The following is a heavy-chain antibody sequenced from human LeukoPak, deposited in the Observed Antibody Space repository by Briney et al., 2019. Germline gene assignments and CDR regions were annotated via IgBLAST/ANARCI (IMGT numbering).Heavy chain of an antibody. V-gene: IGHV4-34*01. D-gene: IGHD2-15*01. J-gene: IGHJ4*02. CDR2: INHSGST. CDR3: AREVAATTPYYFDY. Sequence: PSETLSLTCAVYGGSFSGYYWSWIRQPPGKGLEWIGEINHSGSTNYNPSLKSRVTISVDTSKNQFSLKLSSVTAADTAVYYCAREVAATTPYYFDYRGQGTLVTVSS. CDR1: GGSFSGYY.